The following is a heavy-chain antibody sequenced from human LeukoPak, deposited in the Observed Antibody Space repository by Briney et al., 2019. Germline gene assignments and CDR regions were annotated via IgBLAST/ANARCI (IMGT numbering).Heavy chain of an antibody. J-gene: IGHJ1*01. V-gene: IGHV3-30*03. CDR1: GFTFSSYG. CDR2: ISYDGSNK. Sequence: GGSLRLSCAASGFTFSSYGMHWVRQAPGKGLEWVAVISYDGSNKYYADSVKGRFTISRDNAKNSLYLQMNSLRSEDTAVYYCTRDPPLITASGSRYFQHWGQGTLVTVSS. CDR3: TRDPPLITASGSRYFQH. D-gene: IGHD6-13*01.